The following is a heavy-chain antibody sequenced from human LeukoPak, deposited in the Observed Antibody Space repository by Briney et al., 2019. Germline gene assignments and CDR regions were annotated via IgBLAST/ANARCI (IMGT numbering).Heavy chain of an antibody. CDR1: GVSISSGGYY. J-gene: IGHJ6*02. D-gene: IGHD3-22*01. CDR2: IYYSGST. V-gene: IGHV4-31*03. Sequence: SQTLSLTCTVSGVSISSGGYYWSWIRQHPGKGLEWIGYIYYSGSTYYNPSLKSRVTISVDTSKNQFSLKLSSVTAADTAVYYCAREVTVDSKSNYYYYGMDVWGQGTTVTVSS. CDR3: AREVTVDSKSNYYYYGMDV.